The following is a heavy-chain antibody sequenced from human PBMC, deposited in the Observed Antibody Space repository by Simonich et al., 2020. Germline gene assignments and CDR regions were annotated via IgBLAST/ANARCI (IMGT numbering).Heavy chain of an antibody. D-gene: IGHD3-10*01. J-gene: IGHJ4*02. CDR3: ARDTSYYGSGSYYFDY. CDR2: ISSSSSYI. Sequence: GGGLVKPGGSLRLSCAASGFTFSSYSMKWVRQAPGKGLEWVSTISSSSSYIYYADSVKGRFTISRDNAKNSLYLKMNSLRAEDTAVYYCARDTSYYGSGSYYFDYWGQGTLVTVSS. CDR1: GFTFSSYS. V-gene: IGHV3-21*01.